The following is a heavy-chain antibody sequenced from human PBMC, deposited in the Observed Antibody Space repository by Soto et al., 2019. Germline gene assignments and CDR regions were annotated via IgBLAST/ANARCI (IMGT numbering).Heavy chain of an antibody. CDR3: ARDRYCSGGSCYSGWFDP. CDR1: GYTFTSYG. Sequence: QVQLVQSGAEVKKPGASVKVSCKASGYTFTSYGISWVRQAPGQGLEWMGWISAYNGNTNYAQKLQGRVTMTTDTSTSTAYMELRSLGSDDTAVYYCARDRYCSGGSCYSGWFDPWGQGTLVTVSS. CDR2: ISAYNGNT. J-gene: IGHJ5*02. D-gene: IGHD2-15*01. V-gene: IGHV1-18*01.